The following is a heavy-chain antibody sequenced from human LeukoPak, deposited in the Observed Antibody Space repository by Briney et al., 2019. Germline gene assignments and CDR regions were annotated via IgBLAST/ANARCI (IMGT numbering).Heavy chain of an antibody. CDR1: GFTVSSNY. CDR2: IYSGGST. D-gene: IGHD3-9*01. J-gene: IGHJ6*02. CDR3: AREETYYDILTGPHYYGMDV. Sequence: GGPLRLSCAASGFTVSSNYMSWVRQAPGKGLEWVSVIYSGGSTYYADSVKGRFTISRDNSKNTLYLQMNSLRAEDTAVYYCAREETYYDILTGPHYYGMDVWGQGTTVTVSS. V-gene: IGHV3-66*01.